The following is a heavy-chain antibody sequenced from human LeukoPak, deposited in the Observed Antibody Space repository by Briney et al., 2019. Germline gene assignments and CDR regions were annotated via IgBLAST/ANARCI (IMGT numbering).Heavy chain of an antibody. CDR2: INHSGST. D-gene: IGHD3-10*01. Sequence: KPSETLSLTCAVYGGSFSGYYWSWIRQPPGKGLEWIGEINHSGSTNYNPSLKSRVTTSVDTSKNQFSLKLSSVTAADTAVYYCARILQAYYYGSGSYGALDCWGQGTLVTVSS. J-gene: IGHJ4*02. CDR1: GGSFSGYY. CDR3: ARILQAYYYGSGSYGALDC. V-gene: IGHV4-34*01.